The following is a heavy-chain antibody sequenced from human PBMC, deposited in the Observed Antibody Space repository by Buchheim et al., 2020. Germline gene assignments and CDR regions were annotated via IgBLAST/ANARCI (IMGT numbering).Heavy chain of an antibody. CDR3: ARVYDFWSGISLGMDV. J-gene: IGHJ6*02. CDR2: INSDGSST. V-gene: IGHV3-74*01. CDR1: GFTFSRYW. D-gene: IGHD3-3*01. Sequence: EVQLVESGGGSVQPGGSLRRSCAASGFTFSRYWMHWVRQAPGKGLVWVSRINSDGSSTSYAGSVKGRFTISRDNAKNTLYLKMNSLRAEDTAVYYCARVYDFWSGISLGMDVWGQGTT.